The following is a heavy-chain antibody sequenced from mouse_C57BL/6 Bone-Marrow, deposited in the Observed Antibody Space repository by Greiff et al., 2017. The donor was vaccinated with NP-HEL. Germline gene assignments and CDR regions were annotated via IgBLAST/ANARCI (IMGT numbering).Heavy chain of an antibody. V-gene: IGHV1-4*01. CDR2: INPSSGYT. CDR3: AREFITTVDCAMDY. CDR1: GYTFTSYT. J-gene: IGHJ4*01. D-gene: IGHD1-1*01. Sequence: QVQLKQSGAELARPGASVKMSCKASGYTFTSYTMHWVKQRPGQGLEWIGYINPSSGYTKYNQKFKDKATLTADKSSSTAYMQLSSLTSEDSAVYYCAREFITTVDCAMDYWGQGTSVTVSS.